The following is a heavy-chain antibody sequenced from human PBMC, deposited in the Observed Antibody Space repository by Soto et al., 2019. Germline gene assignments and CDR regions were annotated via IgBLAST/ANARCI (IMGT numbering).Heavy chain of an antibody. J-gene: IGHJ6*02. CDR1: GYTFTDYY. D-gene: IGHD2-2*02. CDR3: AKDQGGYMVSGMDV. CDR2: INPNSGAT. Sequence: QVQLVQSRAEVKKPGASVNVSCKASGYTFTDYYIYWLRQTPGHGLEWMGWINPNSGATNYAHNFQGRVTMTRDTAIRAAYMGLSRLSSDDTAVYYCAKDQGGYMVSGMDVWGQGTTVTVSS. V-gene: IGHV1-2*02.